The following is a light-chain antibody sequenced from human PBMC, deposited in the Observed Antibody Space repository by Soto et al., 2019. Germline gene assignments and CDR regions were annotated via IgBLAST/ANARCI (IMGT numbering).Light chain of an antibody. CDR2: GAS. V-gene: IGKV3D-15*01. CDR3: LQDYNYPRT. J-gene: IGKJ1*01. CDR1: QSVSSN. Sequence: EIVLTQSPGTLSLSPGERATLSCRASQSVSSNLAWYQQKPGQAPRLLIYGASTRATGIPARFSGSGSGTEFTLTISSLQPEDFATYYCLQDYNYPRTFGQGTKVDIK.